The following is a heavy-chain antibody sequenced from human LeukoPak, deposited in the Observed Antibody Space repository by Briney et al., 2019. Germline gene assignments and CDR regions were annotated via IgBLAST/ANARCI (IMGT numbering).Heavy chain of an antibody. Sequence: RGESLKISCKGSGYSFTSYWIAWVRQMPGKGLEWMGIIYPGDSDTRYSPSFQGQVTISADKSISTAHLQWSSLKASDTAMYYCARQDGNGWYYFDCWGQGTLVTVSS. D-gene: IGHD5-24*01. CDR2: IYPGDSDT. CDR3: ARQDGNGWYYFDC. J-gene: IGHJ4*02. CDR1: GYSFTSYW. V-gene: IGHV5-51*01.